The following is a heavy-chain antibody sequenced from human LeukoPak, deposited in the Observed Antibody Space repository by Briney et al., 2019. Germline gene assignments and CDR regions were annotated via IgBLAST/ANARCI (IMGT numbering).Heavy chain of an antibody. CDR2: ISAYNGNT. D-gene: IGHD3-10*01. J-gene: IGHJ4*02. CDR3: ARDELYGSENYSAGSGPLFDY. CDR1: GYTFTSYG. V-gene: IGHV1-18*01. Sequence: GASVKVSCKASGYTFTSYGISWVRQAPGQGLEWMGWISAYNGNTNYAQKLQGRVTMTTDTSTSTAYMELRSLRSDDTAVYYCARDELYGSENYSAGSGPLFDYWGQGTLVTVPS.